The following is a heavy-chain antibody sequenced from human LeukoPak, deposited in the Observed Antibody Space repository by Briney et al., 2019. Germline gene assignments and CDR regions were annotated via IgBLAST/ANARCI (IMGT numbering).Heavy chain of an antibody. J-gene: IGHJ6*03. V-gene: IGHV3-66*01. CDR3: ARLSPPIMGGYSLDV. CDR1: GFTVSSNY. Sequence: GGSLRLSCAASGFTVSSNYMSWVRQAPGKGLEWVSVIYSGGSTYYADSVKGRFTISRDNTKNSLYLQMNSLRAEDTAVYYPARLSPPIMGGYSLDVWGKGTTVTVS. CDR2: IYSGGST. D-gene: IGHD5-18*01.